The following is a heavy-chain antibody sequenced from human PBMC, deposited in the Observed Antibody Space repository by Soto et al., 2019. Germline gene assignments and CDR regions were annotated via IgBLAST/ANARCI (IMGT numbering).Heavy chain of an antibody. CDR1: GFTFTSSA. V-gene: IGHV1-58*01. CDR2: IVVGSGNT. D-gene: IGHD3-22*01. CDR3: AAAVSGYYDSSGYYYPISFDY. Sequence: GASVKVSCKASGFTFTSSAVQWVRQARGQRLEWIGWIVVGSGNTNYAQKFQERVTITRDMSTSTAYMELSSLRSEDTAVYYCAAAVSGYYDSSGYYYPISFDYWGQGTLVTVS. J-gene: IGHJ4*02.